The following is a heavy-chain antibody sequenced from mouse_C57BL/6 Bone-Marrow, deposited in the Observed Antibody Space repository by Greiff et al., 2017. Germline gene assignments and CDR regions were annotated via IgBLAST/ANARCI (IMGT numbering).Heavy chain of an antibody. V-gene: IGHV14-2*01. D-gene: IGHD1-1*01. CDR2: IDPEDGET. CDR3: TRSLIYYGTNY. J-gene: IGHJ2*01. CDR1: GFNIKDYY. Sequence: VQLQQSGAELVKPGASVKLSCTASGFNIKDYYIHWVKQRTEQGLEWIGRIDPEDGETKYAPKFQDKATITADTSSNTAYMQLSSLTSDDTAVYSCTRSLIYYGTNYWGQGTTLTVSS.